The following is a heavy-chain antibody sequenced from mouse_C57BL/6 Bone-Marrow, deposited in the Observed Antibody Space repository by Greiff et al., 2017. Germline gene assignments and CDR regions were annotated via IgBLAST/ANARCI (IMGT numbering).Heavy chain of an antibody. V-gene: IGHV1-4*01. D-gene: IGHD1-1*01. CDR1: GYTFTSYT. J-gene: IGHJ2*01. CDR3: ALITTVVADYFDY. CDR2: INPSSGYT. Sequence: QLQQSGAELARPGASVKMSCKASGYTFTSYTMPWVKQRPGQGLEWIGYINPSSGYTKYNQKFKDKATLTADKSSSTAYMQLSSLTSEDSAVYYCALITTVVADYFDYWGKGTTLTVSS.